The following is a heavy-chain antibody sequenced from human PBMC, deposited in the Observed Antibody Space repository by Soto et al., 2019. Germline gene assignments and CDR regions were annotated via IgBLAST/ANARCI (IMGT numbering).Heavy chain of an antibody. V-gene: IGHV4-59*08. CDR3: ARGFSIDWYTYYFDY. J-gene: IGHJ4*02. Sequence: SVTLALTCTVSGASISGYHWSWIRQPPGKGLECLGYISYSGSTNYNPSLKSRVTMSIDTSKNQFSLKLNSVTAADTAVYYCARGFSIDWYTYYFDYWGQGPLVTVSS. CDR1: GASISGYH. CDR2: ISYSGST. D-gene: IGHD3-3*02.